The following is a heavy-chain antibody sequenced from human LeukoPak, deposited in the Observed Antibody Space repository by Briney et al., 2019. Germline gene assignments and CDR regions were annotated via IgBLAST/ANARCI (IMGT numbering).Heavy chain of an antibody. D-gene: IGHD1-26*01. V-gene: IGHV1-2*02. J-gene: IGHJ5*02. Sequence: ASVKVSCKASGYTFTGYYMHWVRQAPGQGLEWMGWINPNSGGTNYAQKFQGRVTMTRDTSISTAYMELSRLRSDDTAVYYCARDLGIVGATEDHWFDPWGQGTLVTVSS. CDR2: INPNSGGT. CDR3: ARDLGIVGATEDHWFDP. CDR1: GYTFTGYY.